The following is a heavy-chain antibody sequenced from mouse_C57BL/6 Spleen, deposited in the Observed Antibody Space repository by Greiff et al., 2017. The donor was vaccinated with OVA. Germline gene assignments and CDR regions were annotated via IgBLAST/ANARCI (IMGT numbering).Heavy chain of an antibody. CDR2: ISSGSSTI. CDR1: GFTFSDYG. V-gene: IGHV5-17*01. Sequence: EVQVVESGGGLVKPGGSLKLSCAASGFTFSDYGMHWVRQAPEKGLEWVAYISSGSSTIYYADTVKGRFTISRDNAKNTLFLQMTSLRSEDTAMYYCARLGSFHWYFDVWGTGTTVTVSS. D-gene: IGHD4-1*01. CDR3: ARLGSFHWYFDV. J-gene: IGHJ1*03.